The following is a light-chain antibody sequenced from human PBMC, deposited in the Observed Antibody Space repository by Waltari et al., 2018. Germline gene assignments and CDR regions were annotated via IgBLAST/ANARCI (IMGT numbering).Light chain of an antibody. Sequence: QSVLTQPPSASGTPGQRVTISCSGSSSNIGRNTVNWHRQVPGAAPRLLIYADNPRPSGVPARFAGSRSGTSASLVISWLQSDDEADDHCATWDDSLNGWVFGGGTKLTV. CDR2: ADN. V-gene: IGLV1-44*01. CDR1: SSNIGRNT. CDR3: ATWDDSLNGWV. J-gene: IGLJ3*02.